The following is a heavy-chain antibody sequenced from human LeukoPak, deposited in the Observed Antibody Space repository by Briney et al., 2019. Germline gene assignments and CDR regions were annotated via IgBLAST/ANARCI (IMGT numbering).Heavy chain of an antibody. J-gene: IGHJ4*02. CDR1: ASSTSSYY. D-gene: IGHD6-13*01. CDR3: ARDYMQLGVPSYDY. V-gene: IGHV4-59*12. CDR2: IYYSGRT. Sequence: SGTLSLTCTLAASSTSSYYWTCNRQPPGLGLEWAGYIYYSGRTNYNPSLKSRVTISVDTSMNQFSLKLSSVTAADTAVYYCARDYMQLGVPSYDYWGQGTLVTVSS.